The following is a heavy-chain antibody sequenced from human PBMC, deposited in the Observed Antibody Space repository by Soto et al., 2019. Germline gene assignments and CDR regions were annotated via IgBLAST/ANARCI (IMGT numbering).Heavy chain of an antibody. D-gene: IGHD2-15*01. CDR3: ATGVCSGGSCYWQGP. J-gene: IGHJ5*02. CDR1: GGSFRGYD. Sequence: PSVTLSLTCAVEGGSFRGYDWRWIRQPPGKGLEGIGEINHSGSTNYNPSLKSRVTISVDTAKNQFSLKLSSVTAAVTAVYYCATGVCSGGSCYWQGPWGQGTLVTVSS. V-gene: IGHV4-34*01. CDR2: INHSGST.